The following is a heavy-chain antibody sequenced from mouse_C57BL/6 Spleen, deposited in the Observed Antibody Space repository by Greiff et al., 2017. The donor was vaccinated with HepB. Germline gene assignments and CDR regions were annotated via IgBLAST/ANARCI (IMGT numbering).Heavy chain of an antibody. CDR1: GFTFSSYG. J-gene: IGHJ4*01. V-gene: IGHV5-6*01. D-gene: IGHD2-14*01. CDR2: ISSGGSYT. Sequence: EVMLVESGGDLVKPGGSLKLSCAASGFTFSSYGMSWVRQTPDKRLEWVATISSGGSYTYYPYSVKGRFTISRHNAKNTLYLQMSSLKSEDTAMYYSARPRGTNYYAMDYWGQGTSVTVSS. CDR3: ARPRGTNYYAMDY.